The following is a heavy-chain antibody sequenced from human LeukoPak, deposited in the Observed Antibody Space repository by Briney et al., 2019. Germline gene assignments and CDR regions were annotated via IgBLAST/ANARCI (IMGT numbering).Heavy chain of an antibody. CDR2: ISSSGSTI. J-gene: IGHJ4*02. CDR3: AREDFMVRGVITDY. V-gene: IGHV3-11*01. Sequence: GGSLRLSCAASGFTFSDYYMSWIRQAPGKGLEWVSYISSSGSTIYYADSVKGRFTISRDNVKNSLYLQMNSLRAEDTAVYYCAREDFMVRGVITDYWGQGTLVTVSS. D-gene: IGHD3-10*01. CDR1: GFTFSDYY.